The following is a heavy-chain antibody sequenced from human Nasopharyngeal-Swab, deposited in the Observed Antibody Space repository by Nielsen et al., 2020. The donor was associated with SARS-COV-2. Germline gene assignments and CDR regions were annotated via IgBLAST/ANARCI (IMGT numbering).Heavy chain of an antibody. CDR2: ISDYNGQT. CDR3: ARDNYDSRGYPGDAFDL. J-gene: IGHJ3*01. V-gene: IGHV1-18*01. CDR1: GYTLTSYG. Sequence: ASVKVSCKVSGYTLTSYGINWVRQAPGQGLEWMGWISDYNGQTHHVQTLQGRVTMTTDTSTSTVYTELRSLRSDDTAVYFCARDNYDSRGYPGDAFDLWGQGTMVTVSS. D-gene: IGHD3-22*01.